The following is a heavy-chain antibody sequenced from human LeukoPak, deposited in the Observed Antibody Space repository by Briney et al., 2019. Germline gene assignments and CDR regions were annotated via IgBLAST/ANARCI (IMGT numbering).Heavy chain of an antibody. J-gene: IGHJ3*02. D-gene: IGHD2-15*01. CDR3: ATTQLVEAFDI. CDR2: INHSGST. Sequence: SETLSLTCTVSGGSISSSSYYWGWIRQPPGKGLEWIGEINHSGSTNYNPSLKSRVTISVDTSKNQFSLKLSSVTAADTAVYYCATTQLVEAFDIWGQGTMVTVSS. V-gene: IGHV4-39*07. CDR1: GGSISSSSYY.